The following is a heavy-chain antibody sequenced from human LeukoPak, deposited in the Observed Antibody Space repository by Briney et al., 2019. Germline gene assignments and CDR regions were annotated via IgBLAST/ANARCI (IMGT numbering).Heavy chain of an antibody. CDR1: GFTFSSHN. D-gene: IGHD2-15*01. Sequence: GGSLRLSCAASGFTFSSHNMVWVRQPPGKGLEWISYISDSSITMYYADSVKGRFTISRDNAKNSLYLQMNSLRAEDTAVYYCARDGGFCSGGFCYRLYDPWGQGTLVTVSS. CDR3: ARDGGFCSGGFCYRLYDP. CDR2: ISDSSITM. J-gene: IGHJ5*02. V-gene: IGHV3-48*04.